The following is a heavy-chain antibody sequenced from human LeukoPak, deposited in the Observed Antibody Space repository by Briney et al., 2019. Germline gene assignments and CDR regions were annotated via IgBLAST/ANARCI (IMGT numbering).Heavy chain of an antibody. CDR2: IYYSGST. J-gene: IGHJ4*02. V-gene: IGHV4-59*08. CDR3: ARHGSYCSGGSCRPSYFDY. D-gene: IGHD2-15*01. CDR1: GGSISSYY. Sequence: SETLSLTCTVSGGSISSYYWSWIRQPPGKGLEWIGYIYYSGSTNYNPSLKGRVTISVDTSKNQFSLKLNSVTAADTAVYYCARHGSYCSGGSCRPSYFDYWGQGTLVTVSS.